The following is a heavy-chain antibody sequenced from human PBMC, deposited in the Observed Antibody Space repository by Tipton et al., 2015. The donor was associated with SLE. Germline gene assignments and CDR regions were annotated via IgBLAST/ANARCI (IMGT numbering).Heavy chain of an antibody. CDR2: IYSSGRT. CDR1: GGSISSYY. J-gene: IGHJ4*02. V-gene: IGHV4-39*07. CDR3: ARGGDPDYFDY. Sequence: TLSLTCTVSGGSISSYYWGWIRQPPGKGLEWIGNIYSSGRTYDNPSLKSRITMSVDTSKNKFSLNLSSVTAADTAVYYCARGGDPDYFDYWGQGTLVTVSS.